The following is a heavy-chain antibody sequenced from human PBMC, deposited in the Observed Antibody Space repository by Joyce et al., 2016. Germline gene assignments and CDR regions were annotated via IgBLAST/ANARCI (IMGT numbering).Heavy chain of an antibody. V-gene: IGHV3-30*18. D-gene: IGHD3-22*01. CDR1: GFTFSNYG. CDR2: ISYDGSNK. J-gene: IGHJ4*02. Sequence: QVQLVDSGGGVVQPGRSLRLSCVASGFTFSNYGMHWVRQAPGKGLAWVAVISYDGSNKYYSDSVKGRFTISRDNSRNTVYLQMNSLRPEDTAVYYCAKDCHYSSGYYEGFDYWGQGTLVTVSS. CDR3: AKDCHYSSGYYEGFDY.